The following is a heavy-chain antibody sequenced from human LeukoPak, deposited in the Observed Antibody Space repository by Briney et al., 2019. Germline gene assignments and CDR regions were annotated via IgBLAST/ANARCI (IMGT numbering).Heavy chain of an antibody. D-gene: IGHD3-22*01. CDR1: GFSFTCYW. CDR3: ARTYYYDSTHNWFDP. Sequence: GESLNISCKGSGFSFTCYWIGWVRQMPGKGLEWMGIIYPGDYDTRYSPSFQGQVTISADKSISTAYLQWRSLKASDTAMYYCARTYYYDSTHNWFDPWGQGTLVTVSS. V-gene: IGHV5-51*01. J-gene: IGHJ5*02. CDR2: IYPGDYDT.